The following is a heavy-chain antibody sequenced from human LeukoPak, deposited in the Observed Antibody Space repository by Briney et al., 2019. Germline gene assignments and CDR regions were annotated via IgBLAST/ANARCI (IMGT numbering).Heavy chain of an antibody. CDR3: ARVIATRPHYHYYMDV. D-gene: IGHD6-6*01. CDR2: ISNSGRTI. J-gene: IGHJ6*03. V-gene: IGHV3-11*04. Sequence: SGGPLTLSCVASGFTFSEHYMTWIRQAPGKGLEGVSYISNSGRTIYYADSVKGRFTISRGNAENSLYLQMNSLRVEDTAVYYCARVIATRPHYHYYMDVWGKGTTVTVSS. CDR1: GFTFSEHY.